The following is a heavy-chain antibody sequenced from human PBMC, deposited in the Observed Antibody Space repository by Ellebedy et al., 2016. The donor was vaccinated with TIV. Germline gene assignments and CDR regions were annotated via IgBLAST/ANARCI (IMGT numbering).Heavy chain of an antibody. CDR2: INPEGYDK. CDR3: VKDMRDGGGGNDYAEYFLH. D-gene: IGHD1-1*01. CDR1: GLTFSSYW. V-gene: IGHV3-7*03. Sequence: GGSLRLXXAVSGLTFSSYWMTWVRQAPGEGLEWVANINPEGYDKYYVDSVKGRFTISRDNAKKSLFLQMNSLRAEDTALYYCVKDMRDGGGGNDYAEYFLHWGQGTLVSVSS. J-gene: IGHJ1*01.